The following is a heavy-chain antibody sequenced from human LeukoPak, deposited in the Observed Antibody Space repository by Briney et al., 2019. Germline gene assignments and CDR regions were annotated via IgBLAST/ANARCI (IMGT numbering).Heavy chain of an antibody. Sequence: SETLSLTCAVYGGSFSGYYWSWIRQPPGKGLEWIGEINHSGSTNYNPSLKSRVTISVDTSKNQFSLKLSSVTAADTAVYYCARGILPPSAQLVVPAAIAYYYYYMDVWGKGTTVTVSS. J-gene: IGHJ6*03. CDR1: GGSFSGYY. V-gene: IGHV4-34*01. CDR3: ARGILPPSAQLVVPAAIAYYYYYMDV. CDR2: INHSGST. D-gene: IGHD2-2*01.